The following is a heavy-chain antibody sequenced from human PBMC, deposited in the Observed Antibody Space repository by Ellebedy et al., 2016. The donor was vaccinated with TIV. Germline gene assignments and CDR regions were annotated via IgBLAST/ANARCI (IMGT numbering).Heavy chain of an antibody. D-gene: IGHD3-22*01. Sequence: PGGSLRLSCAASGFTFSNYAMNWVRQAPGKGLEWVSGISGSGSDTYYAESVKGRFTISRDNSKSTLYVQMNSLRVEDTAIYYCAKRLKILITPYYFDYWGQGTLVTVSS. J-gene: IGHJ4*02. V-gene: IGHV3-23*01. CDR2: ISGSGSDT. CDR3: AKRLKILITPYYFDY. CDR1: GFTFSNYA.